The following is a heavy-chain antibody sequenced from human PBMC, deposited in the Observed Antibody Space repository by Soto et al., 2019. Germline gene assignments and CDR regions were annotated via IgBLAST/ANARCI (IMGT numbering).Heavy chain of an antibody. CDR2: IQSGGST. D-gene: IGHD2-15*01. Sequence: EVQLVESGGGLVQPGGSLRLSCAASGFTVSSKYMSWVRQAPGKGLEWVSLIQSGGSTYYAGSVKGRFTISRDNSENTLSLQMNSLRGQDTAVYYCTRDEVHCSGGRCYGVPVDVWGKGTTVTVSA. J-gene: IGHJ6*04. CDR3: TRDEVHCSGGRCYGVPVDV. V-gene: IGHV3-66*01. CDR1: GFTVSSKY.